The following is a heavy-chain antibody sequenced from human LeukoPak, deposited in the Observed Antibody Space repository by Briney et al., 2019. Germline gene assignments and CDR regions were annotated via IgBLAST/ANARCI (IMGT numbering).Heavy chain of an antibody. CDR2: IYTSGST. D-gene: IGHD6-13*01. CDR3: ARAYHSSWYLNWFDP. Sequence: SETLSLTCTVSGGSISSYYWSWIRQPAGKGLKWIGRIYTSGSTNYNPSLKTRVTISLDTSKSPFSLKLSSVTAAATDTYYCARAYHSSWYLNWFDPWGQGTLVTVSS. J-gene: IGHJ5*02. V-gene: IGHV4-4*07. CDR1: GGSISSYY.